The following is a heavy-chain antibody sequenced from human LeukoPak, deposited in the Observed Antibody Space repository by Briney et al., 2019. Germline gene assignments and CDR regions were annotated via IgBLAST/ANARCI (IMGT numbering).Heavy chain of an antibody. CDR3: ARLSSSFGSDFDY. CDR1: GYSISSGYQ. D-gene: IGHD6-13*01. V-gene: IGHV4-38-2*01. CDR2: IYHSGSA. J-gene: IGHJ4*02. Sequence: KPSETLSLTCGVSGYSISSGYQWAWIRQSPGKGLEWIGSIYHSGSAHYNPSLKSRVTISVDTSKNQFSLKLSSVTAADTAVYYCARLSSSFGSDFDYWGQGTLVTVSS.